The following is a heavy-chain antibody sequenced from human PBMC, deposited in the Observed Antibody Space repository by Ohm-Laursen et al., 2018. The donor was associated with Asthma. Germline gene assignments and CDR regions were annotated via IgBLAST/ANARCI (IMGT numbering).Heavy chain of an antibody. CDR3: AGSMGVHYYYGMDV. Sequence: SETLSLTCAVSGYSISSNNWWGWIRQPPGKGLEWIGYIYYSGSTYYNPSLKSRVTMSVDTSKNQFSLKLSSVTAVDTAVYYCAGSMGVHYYYGMDVWGQGTTVTVSS. CDR1: GYSISSNNW. J-gene: IGHJ6*02. CDR2: IYYSGST. D-gene: IGHD2/OR15-2a*01. V-gene: IGHV4-28*01.